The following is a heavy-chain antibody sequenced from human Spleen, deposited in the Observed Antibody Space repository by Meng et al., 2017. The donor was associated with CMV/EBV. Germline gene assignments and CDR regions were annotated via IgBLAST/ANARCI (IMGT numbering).Heavy chain of an antibody. CDR2: ITSNGFNK. J-gene: IGHJ6*02. Sequence: GESLKISCAASGFTFSYYAMHWVRQPPGMGLQWVSLITSNGFNKYYADSVKGRFTISRDNSKNTVDLQMSSLRVDDTAVYYCARSGYNGYGLDVWGQGTTVTVSS. V-gene: IGHV3-30*19. CDR1: GFTFSYYA. D-gene: IGHD5-24*01. CDR3: ARSGYNGYGLDV.